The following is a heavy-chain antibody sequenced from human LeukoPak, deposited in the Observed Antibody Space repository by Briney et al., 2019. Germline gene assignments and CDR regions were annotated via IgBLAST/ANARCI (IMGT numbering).Heavy chain of an antibody. V-gene: IGHV3-7*04. D-gene: IGHD2-15*01. CDR1: GFTFSSYW. CDR3: ARARYCSGGSCYTHYYYYMDV. J-gene: IGHJ6*03. Sequence: GGSLRLSCAASGFTFSSYWMSWVRQAPGKGLEWVANIKQDGSEKYYVDSVKGRFTISRDNAKNSLYLQMNSLRAEDTAVYYCARARYCSGGSCYTHYYYYMDVWGKGTTVTVSS. CDR2: IKQDGSEK.